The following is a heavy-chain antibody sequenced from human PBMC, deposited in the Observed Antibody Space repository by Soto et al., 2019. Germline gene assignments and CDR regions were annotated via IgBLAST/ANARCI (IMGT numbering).Heavy chain of an antibody. V-gene: IGHV4-34*01. CDR3: ARGRSIMVRGVITGYYYRYGMDV. CDR2: INHSGST. J-gene: IGHJ6*02. Sequence: SETLSLTCAVYGGSFSGYYWSWIRQPPGKGLEWIGEINHSGSTNYNPSLKSRVTISVDTSKNQFSLKLSSVTAADTAVYYCARGRSIMVRGVITGYYYRYGMDVWGQGTTVTVSS. CDR1: GGSFSGYY. D-gene: IGHD3-10*01.